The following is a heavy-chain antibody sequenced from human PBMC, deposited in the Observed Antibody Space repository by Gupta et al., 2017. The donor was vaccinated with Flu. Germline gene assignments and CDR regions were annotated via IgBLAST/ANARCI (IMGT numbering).Heavy chain of an antibody. CDR2: FDPQHDET. CDR3: ENWIDNIYADCVD. D-gene: IGHD1-1*01. CDR1: GDTVTDIS. Sequence: QVQLVQSGAEVKKPGASVKVSCKVSGDTVTDISMHWVRQAPGKGLEWMGGFDPQHDETIYAQKFQGRVTMIEDTATDTVYRELRRLRSEDAAVYVGENWIDNIYADCVDGGQGTLVTVSS. J-gene: IGHJ4*02. V-gene: IGHV1-24*01.